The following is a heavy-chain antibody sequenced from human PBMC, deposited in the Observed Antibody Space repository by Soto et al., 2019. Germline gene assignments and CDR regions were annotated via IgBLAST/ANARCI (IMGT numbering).Heavy chain of an antibody. D-gene: IGHD4-17*01. V-gene: IGHV3-11*05. CDR2: ISGSSSYT. CDR1: GFNFSDYY. Sequence: QVQLVESGGGLVKPGGSLRLSCAASGFNFSDYYMSWVRQAPGKGLEWVSYISGSSSYTNYADSVKGRVTISRDNAKNSLHRQMNILRAEDTAVYYCAGSPSGVYDRYWYFDLWCRGTLVTVSS. CDR3: AGSPSGVYDRYWYFDL. J-gene: IGHJ2*01.